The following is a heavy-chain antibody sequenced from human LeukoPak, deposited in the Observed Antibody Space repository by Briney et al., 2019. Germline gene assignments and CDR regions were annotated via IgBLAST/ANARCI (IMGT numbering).Heavy chain of an antibody. CDR1: GFTPRSYC. CDR3: AKGRGSNSIYES. D-gene: IGHD2-2*01. V-gene: IGHV3-23*01. J-gene: IGHJ4*02. Sequence: GSLRLSCAASGFTPRSYCMGWVRRGPGKGLEWVSFISASDASTYYADSVKGRFITSRDTSDNTLYLEMNSLRDDDTAAYYCAKGRGSNSIYESWGQGTLVTVSS. CDR2: ISASDAST.